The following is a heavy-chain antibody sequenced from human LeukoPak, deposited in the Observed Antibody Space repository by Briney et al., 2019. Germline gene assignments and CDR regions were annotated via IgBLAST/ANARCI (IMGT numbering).Heavy chain of an antibody. CDR3: AKVRGSGPFDY. D-gene: IGHD3-10*01. V-gene: IGHV3-23*01. CDR2: ISGSGGST. CDR1: GFTFDDYA. J-gene: IGHJ4*02. Sequence: GGSLRLSCAASGFTFDDYAMSWVRQAPGKGLEWVSAISGSGGSTYYADSVKGRFTISRDNSKNTLYLQMNSLRAEDTAVYYCAKVRGSGPFDYWGQGTLVTVSS.